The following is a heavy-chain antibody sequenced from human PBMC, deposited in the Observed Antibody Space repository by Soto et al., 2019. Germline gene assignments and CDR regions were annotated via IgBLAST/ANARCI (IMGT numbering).Heavy chain of an antibody. CDR2: IIPIFGTA. D-gene: IGHD3-10*01. CDR1: GGTFSSYA. CDR3: ARDSSTEDYYGSGSYGMDV. Sequence: SVKVSCKASGGTFSSYAISWVRQAPGQGLEWMGGIIPIFGTANYAQKFQGRVTITADESTSTAYMELSSLRSEDTAVYYFARDSSTEDYYGSGSYGMDVWGQGTTVTVSS. V-gene: IGHV1-69*13. J-gene: IGHJ6*02.